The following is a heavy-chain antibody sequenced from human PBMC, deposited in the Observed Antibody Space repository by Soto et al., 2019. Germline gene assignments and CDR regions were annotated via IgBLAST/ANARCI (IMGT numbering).Heavy chain of an antibody. J-gene: IGHJ5*02. D-gene: IGHD1-26*01. CDR3: AKDLVGATYLNWLAP. V-gene: IGHV3-23*01. Sequence: EVQLLESGGGLVQPGGSLRLSCAASGFTFSSYAMIWVRQAPGKGLELVSAISGSGGSTYYADSVKGRFTISRDNSKNTLYLQMNRLRAEDTAVYDCAKDLVGATYLNWLAPWGQGTLVTVSS. CDR1: GFTFSSYA. CDR2: ISGSGGST.